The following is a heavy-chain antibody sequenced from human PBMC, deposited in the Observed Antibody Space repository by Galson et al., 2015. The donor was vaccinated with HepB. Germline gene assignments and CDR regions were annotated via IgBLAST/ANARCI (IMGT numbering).Heavy chain of an antibody. V-gene: IGHV1-46*01. D-gene: IGHD3-10*01. Sequence: SVKVSCKASGYNFTSYYMHWVRQAPGQGLEWMGIINPSGGSTDYAQKCRGRLTMTRDTSTSTVFMELSSLRSEDTAVYHFVRGVLLWDGPDYWGQGTLVTVSS. CDR2: INPSGGST. J-gene: IGHJ4*02. CDR3: VRGVLLWDGPDY. CDR1: GYNFTSYY.